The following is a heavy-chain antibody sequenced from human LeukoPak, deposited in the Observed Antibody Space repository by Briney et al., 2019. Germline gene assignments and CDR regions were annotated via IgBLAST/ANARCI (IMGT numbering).Heavy chain of an antibody. D-gene: IGHD6-19*01. CDR2: SGDGGST. Sequence: GGSLRLSCAAPGFIFDDYAIHWVRQAPGKGLEWVSLSGDGGSTFYADSVKGRFTISRDNSKNSLYLQMSSLRSEDTALYYCARESERSGWYDYWGQGALVTVSS. CDR3: ARESERSGWYDY. J-gene: IGHJ4*02. CDR1: GFIFDDYA. V-gene: IGHV3-43*02.